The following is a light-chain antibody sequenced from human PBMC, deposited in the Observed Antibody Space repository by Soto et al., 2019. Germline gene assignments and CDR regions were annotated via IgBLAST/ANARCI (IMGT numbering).Light chain of an antibody. V-gene: IGKV3-20*01. J-gene: IGKJ2*01. CDR2: GAS. Sequence: EIVLTQSPGTLSLSPGDRATLFCRASQSVSSDYLAWYQQKPGQAPRLLIYGASRGAAGIPDRFSGSGSRTDFTLSISRLEPEDFAVYFCQQYGRSPMFTFGQGTKLDVK. CDR1: QSVSSDY. CDR3: QQYGRSPMFT.